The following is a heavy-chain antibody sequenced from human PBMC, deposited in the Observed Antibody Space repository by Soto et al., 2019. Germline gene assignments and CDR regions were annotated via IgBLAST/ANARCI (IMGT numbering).Heavy chain of an antibody. CDR2: ISSSSSYI. V-gene: IGHV3-21*01. D-gene: IGHD3-9*01. J-gene: IGHJ6*02. CDR1: GFTFSSYS. Sequence: GGSLRLSCAASGFTFSSYSMNWVRQAPGKGLEWVSSISSSSSYIYYADSVKGRFTISRDNAKNSLYLQMNSLRAEDTAVYYCARDHRPHYDILTGYYTARYYYYGMDVWGQGTTVTVSS. CDR3: ARDHRPHYDILTGYYTARYYYYGMDV.